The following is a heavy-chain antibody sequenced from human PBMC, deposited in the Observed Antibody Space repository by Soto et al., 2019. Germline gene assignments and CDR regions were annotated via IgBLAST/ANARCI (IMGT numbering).Heavy chain of an antibody. Sequence: GGSLRLSCAASGFTFSKYGMTWVRQVSGKGLEWASTIISSGVDTYYADSMKGRFAISRDNSKNTLYLQMSSLRTDDTAVYYCAKGGGNYLDYWGQGTVVTVSS. CDR1: GFTFSKYG. V-gene: IGHV3-23*01. CDR2: IISSGVDT. D-gene: IGHD3-10*01. CDR3: AKGGGNYLDY. J-gene: IGHJ4*02.